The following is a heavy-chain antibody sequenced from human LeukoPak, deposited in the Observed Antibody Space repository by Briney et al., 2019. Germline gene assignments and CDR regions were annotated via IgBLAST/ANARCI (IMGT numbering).Heavy chain of an antibody. J-gene: IGHJ5*02. D-gene: IGHD1-1*01. CDR3: ARVTTGATWWFDP. Sequence: VASVKLSCTASGGTFSSYAISWVRQAPGQGLEWMGGIISIFGTANYAEKLQGRVTISTDESTSTANMELSGLRSEDTGVYYCARVTTGATWWFDPWGQGNLVTVSS. CDR1: GGTFSSYA. V-gene: IGHV1-69*05. CDR2: IISIFGTA.